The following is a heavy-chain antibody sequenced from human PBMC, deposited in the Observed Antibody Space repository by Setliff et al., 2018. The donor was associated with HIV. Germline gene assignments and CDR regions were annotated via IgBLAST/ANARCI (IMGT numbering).Heavy chain of an antibody. CDR1: GYSISSAYY. CDR2: IYHSGST. D-gene: IGHD6-19*01. Sequence: SETLSLTCAVSGYSISSAYYWGWIRQPPGKGLEWIASIYHSGSTNYNPSLETRVTISVDTSKNQFSLKLSSVTAADTAVYYCAKGVAGLQYYYYYMDVWGKGTTVTVSS. J-gene: IGHJ6*03. V-gene: IGHV4-38-2*01. CDR3: AKGVAGLQYYYYYMDV.